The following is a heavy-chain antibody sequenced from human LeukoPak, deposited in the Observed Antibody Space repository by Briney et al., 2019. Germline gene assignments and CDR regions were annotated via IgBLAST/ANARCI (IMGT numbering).Heavy chain of an antibody. V-gene: IGHV4-34*01. Sequence: SETLSLTCAVYGGSFSGYYWSWIRQPPGKGLEWIGEINHSGSTNYNPSLKSRVTISVVTSKNQFSLKLSSVTAADTAVYYCARDSVTHWFDPWGQGTLVTVSS. D-gene: IGHD2-21*02. J-gene: IGHJ5*02. CDR1: GGSFSGYY. CDR3: ARDSVTHWFDP. CDR2: INHSGST.